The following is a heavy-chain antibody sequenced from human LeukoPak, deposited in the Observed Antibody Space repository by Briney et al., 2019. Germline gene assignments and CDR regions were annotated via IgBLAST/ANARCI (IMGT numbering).Heavy chain of an antibody. CDR2: IRYDGSNK. CDR1: GFTFSSYG. D-gene: IGHD3-10*01. CDR3: AKGLVVRGVIIRDAFDI. J-gene: IGHJ3*02. Sequence: GGSLRLSCAASGFTFSSYGMHWVRQAPGKGLEWVAFIRYDGSNKYYADSVKGRFTISRDNSKNTLYLQMNSLRAEDTAVYYCAKGLVVRGVIIRDAFDIWGQGTMVTVSS. V-gene: IGHV3-30*02.